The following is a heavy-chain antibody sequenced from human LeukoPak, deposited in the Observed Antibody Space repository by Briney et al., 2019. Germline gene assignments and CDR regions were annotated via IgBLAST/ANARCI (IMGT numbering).Heavy chain of an antibody. D-gene: IGHD6-13*01. CDR3: VRRLAAAGTLDY. Sequence: GGSLRLSCAASGFTFSSYWMHWVRQVPGKGLVCVSRISGDGSSTTYADSVKGRFTISRDNAKNTLYLQMNSLRDEDTAVFYCVRRLAAAGTLDYWGQGTLVTVSS. CDR2: ISGDGSST. J-gene: IGHJ4*02. CDR1: GFTFSSYW. V-gene: IGHV3-74*01.